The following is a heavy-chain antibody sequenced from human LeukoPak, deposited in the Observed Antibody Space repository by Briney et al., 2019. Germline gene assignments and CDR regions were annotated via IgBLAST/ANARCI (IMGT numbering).Heavy chain of an antibody. J-gene: IGHJ4*02. CDR2: INPNSGAT. V-gene: IGHV1-2*02. CDR3: ARSGYDILTGYYRALDY. D-gene: IGHD3-9*01. CDR1: GYTFTDDY. Sequence: ASVKVSCKASGYTFTDDYVHWVRQAPGQGLEWMGWINPNSGATNYAQKFQGRVTMTRDMSISTAYMELSRLRSDDTAVYYCARSGYDILTGYYRALDYWGQGTLVTVSS.